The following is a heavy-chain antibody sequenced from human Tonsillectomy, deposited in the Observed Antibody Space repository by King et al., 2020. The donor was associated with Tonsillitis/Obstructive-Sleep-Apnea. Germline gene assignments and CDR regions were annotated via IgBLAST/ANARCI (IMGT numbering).Heavy chain of an antibody. V-gene: IGHV3-9*01. CDR3: AKGSFLEWLCDY. J-gene: IGHJ4*02. CDR2: ITWNIDTI. CDR1: GFTFDDYA. Sequence: VQLVQSGGGLVQPGWSLRLSCAASGFTFDDYAMHWVRQAPGKGLEWVSGITWNIDTIGYADSVKGRFTISRDNTKNSLYLQMNSLRAEDTALYYCAKGSFLEWLCDYWGQGTLVTVSS. D-gene: IGHD3-3*02.